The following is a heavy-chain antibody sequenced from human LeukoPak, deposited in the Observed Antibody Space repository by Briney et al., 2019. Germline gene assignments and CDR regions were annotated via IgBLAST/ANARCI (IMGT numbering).Heavy chain of an antibody. CDR2: IYHSGRT. V-gene: IGHV4-39*02. Sequence: SETLSLTCTVSGGSISSSSYSWGWIRQSPGKGLEWIGTIYHSGRTYYIPSLRTRVTISVDTSKNQFSLKLSSVTAADTAVYYCARDFLWGDFWSGYPGPIFDYWGQGTLVTVSS. J-gene: IGHJ4*02. CDR1: GGSISSSSYS. CDR3: ARDFLWGDFWSGYPGPIFDY. D-gene: IGHD3-3*01.